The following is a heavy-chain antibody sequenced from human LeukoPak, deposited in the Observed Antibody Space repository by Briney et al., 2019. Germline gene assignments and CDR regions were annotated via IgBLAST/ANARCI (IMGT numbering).Heavy chain of an antibody. Sequence: PGGSLRLSCAASGFTFSSYGMHWVRQAPGKGLEWVAVISYDGSNKYYADSVKGRFTISRDNSKNTLYLQMNSLRAEDTAVYYCAKDLVRLGGAFDIWGQGTMVTVSS. CDR2: ISYDGSNK. CDR1: GFTFSSYG. V-gene: IGHV3-30*18. CDR3: AKDLVRLGGAFDI. J-gene: IGHJ3*02. D-gene: IGHD3-10*01.